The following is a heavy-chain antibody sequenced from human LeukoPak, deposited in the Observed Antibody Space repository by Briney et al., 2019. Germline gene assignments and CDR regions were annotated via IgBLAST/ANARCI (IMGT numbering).Heavy chain of an antibody. J-gene: IGHJ4*02. D-gene: IGHD5-18*01. Sequence: SETLSLTCTVSGGSISSYYWSWIRQPPGKGLEWIGYIYYSGSTNYNPSLKSRVTISVDTSKNQYSLKLSSVTAADTAVYYCARVGYSYGRELDYWGQGTLVTVSS. V-gene: IGHV4-59*01. CDR2: IYYSGST. CDR3: ARVGYSYGRELDY. CDR1: GGSISSYY.